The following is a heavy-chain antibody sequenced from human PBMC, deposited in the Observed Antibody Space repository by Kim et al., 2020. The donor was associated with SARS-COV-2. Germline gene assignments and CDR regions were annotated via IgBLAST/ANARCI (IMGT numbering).Heavy chain of an antibody. CDR2: ISAYNGNT. Sequence: ASVKVSCKASGYTFTSYDISWVRQAPGQGLEWMGWISAYNGNTNYAQKLQGRVTMTTDTSTSTAYMELRSLRSDDTAVYYCAGEEPGSGNGGMDVWGQGTTVTVSS. D-gene: IGHD3-10*01. V-gene: IGHV1-18*01. J-gene: IGHJ6*02. CDR1: GYTFTSYD. CDR3: AGEEPGSGNGGMDV.